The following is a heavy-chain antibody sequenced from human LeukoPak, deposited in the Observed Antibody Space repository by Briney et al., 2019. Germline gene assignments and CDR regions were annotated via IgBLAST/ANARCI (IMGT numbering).Heavy chain of an antibody. V-gene: IGHV3-33*08. D-gene: IGHD1-26*01. CDR1: GFTFSSYT. CDR2: IWYDGSDK. J-gene: IGHJ4*02. CDR3: ARDLVGAIAHGFDY. Sequence: GRSLRLSCAASGFTFSSYTMHWVRQAPGKGLEWVAVIWYDGSDKYYADSVKGRFTISRDISKNTLYLQMNSLRAEDTAVYYCARDLVGAIAHGFDYWGQGTLVTVSS.